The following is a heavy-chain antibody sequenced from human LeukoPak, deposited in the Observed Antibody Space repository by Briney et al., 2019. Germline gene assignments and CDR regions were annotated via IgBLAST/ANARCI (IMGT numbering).Heavy chain of an antibody. D-gene: IGHD6-13*01. CDR3: AKDKGSSSWNGGYFDY. CDR2: ISGSGGST. CDR1: GFTFSSYA. J-gene: IGHJ4*02. V-gene: IGHV3-23*01. Sequence: GGYLRLSCAASGFTFSSYAMSWVRQAPGKGLEWVSAISGSGGSTYYADSVKGRFTISRDNSKNTLYLQMNSLRAEDTAVYYCAKDKGSSSWNGGYFDYWGQGTLVTVSS.